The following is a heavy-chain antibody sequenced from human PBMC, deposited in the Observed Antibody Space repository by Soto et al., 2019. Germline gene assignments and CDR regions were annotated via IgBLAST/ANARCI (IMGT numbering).Heavy chain of an antibody. CDR1: GFIFSSYS. D-gene: IGHD3-22*01. J-gene: IGHJ1*01. CDR3: ASAFTMRA. CDR2: ISSSSSYI. V-gene: IGHV3-21*01. Sequence: EVQLVESGGGLVKPGGSLRLSCAASGFIFSSYSMNWVRHAPGKGLEWVSSISSSSSYIYYADSVKGRFTISRDNATNSLYLQMNSLRAEDPAVYPCASAFTMRAWGQGTLVTVSS.